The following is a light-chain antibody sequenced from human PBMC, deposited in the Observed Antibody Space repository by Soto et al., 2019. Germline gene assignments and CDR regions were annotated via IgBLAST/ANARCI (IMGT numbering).Light chain of an antibody. CDR2: DAS. CDR3: QQRRDWPST. Sequence: EIVLTQSPATLSLSPGERATLSCRSSQSVSSYLAWYQQKPGQAPRLLIYDASNRATGIPARFSGSGSGTDFTLTISSLEPDDFAVYYGQQRRDWPSTFGGGTKVQIK. J-gene: IGKJ4*01. CDR1: QSVSSY. V-gene: IGKV3-11*01.